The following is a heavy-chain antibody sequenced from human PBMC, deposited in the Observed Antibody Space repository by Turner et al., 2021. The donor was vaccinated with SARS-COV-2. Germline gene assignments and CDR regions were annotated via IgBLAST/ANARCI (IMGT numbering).Heavy chain of an antibody. D-gene: IGHD3-3*02. CDR1: GVTVSSNY. CDR2: IYSGGST. J-gene: IGHJ6*02. Sequence: VQLVESGGGVVQPGWSLRLSCAASGVTVSSNYMSWVRQAPGKGLEWVSVIYSGGSTFYAESLKGRFTISRHNSKNTLYLQMNSLRAEDTAVYYCARDLLAYGMDVWGQGTTVTVSS. V-gene: IGHV3-53*04. CDR3: ARDLLAYGMDV.